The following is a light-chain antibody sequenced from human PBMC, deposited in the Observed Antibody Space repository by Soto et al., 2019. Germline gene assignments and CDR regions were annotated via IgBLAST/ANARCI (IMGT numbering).Light chain of an antibody. CDR3: QQYNNWPQIT. Sequence: TVSLSKRERATLSCRASQSVSSNLAWYQQKPGQAPRLLIYGASTRATGIPARFSGSGSGTEFTLTISSLQSEDFAVYYCQQYNNWPQITFGQRRLLEV. CDR1: QSVSSN. CDR2: GAS. J-gene: IGKJ5*01. V-gene: IGKV3-15*01.